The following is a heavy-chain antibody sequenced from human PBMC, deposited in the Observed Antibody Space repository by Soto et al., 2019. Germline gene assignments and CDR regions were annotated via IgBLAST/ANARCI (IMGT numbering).Heavy chain of an antibody. CDR1: GYTFTSYG. V-gene: IGHV1-18*01. Sequence: ASVKVSCKASGYTFTSYGISWVRQAPGQGLEWMGWISAYNVNTNYAQKLQGRVTMTTDTSTSTAYMELRSLRSDDTAVYYCARDGRGYGSGSYYGGYYYYYYMDVWGKGTTVTVSS. J-gene: IGHJ6*03. D-gene: IGHD3-10*01. CDR2: ISAYNVNT. CDR3: ARDGRGYGSGSYYGGYYYYYYMDV.